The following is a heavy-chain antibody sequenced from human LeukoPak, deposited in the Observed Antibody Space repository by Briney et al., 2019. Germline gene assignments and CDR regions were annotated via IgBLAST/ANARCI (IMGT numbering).Heavy chain of an antibody. CDR3: AREPSTVTTKPYGMDV. J-gene: IGHJ6*04. Sequence: PGGSLRLSCAAFGFTVSSNYISWVRQAPGKGLEWVSVIYSGGSTYYADSVKGRFTISRDNSKNALYLQMNSLRAEDTAVYCCAREPSTVTTKPYGMDVWGKGTTVTVSS. CDR2: IYSGGST. CDR1: GFTVSSNY. V-gene: IGHV3-66*02. D-gene: IGHD4-11*01.